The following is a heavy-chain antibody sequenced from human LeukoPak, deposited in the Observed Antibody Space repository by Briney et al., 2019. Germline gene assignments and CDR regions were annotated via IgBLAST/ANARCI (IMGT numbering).Heavy chain of an antibody. Sequence: GGSLRLSCAASGFTFSSYGMHWVRQAPGKGLEWVAVIWYDGSNKYYADSVKGRFTISRDNSKNTLYLQMNSLRAEDTAVYYCARARVDRIAARPAYDAFDVWGQGTMVTVSS. D-gene: IGHD6-6*01. CDR1: GFTFSSYG. CDR2: IWYDGSNK. J-gene: IGHJ3*01. V-gene: IGHV3-33*01. CDR3: ARARVDRIAARPAYDAFDV.